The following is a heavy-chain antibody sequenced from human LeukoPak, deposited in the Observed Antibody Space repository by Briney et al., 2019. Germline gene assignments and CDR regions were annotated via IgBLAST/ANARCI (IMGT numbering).Heavy chain of an antibody. CDR3: AKDKVGEVGATAAFDI. Sequence: GGSLRLSCAASGFTFDDYAMHWVRQAPGKGLEWVSGISWNSGSIGYADSVKGRFTISRDNAKNSLYLQMNSLRAEDTALYYCAKDKVGEVGATAAFDIWGQGTMVTVSS. CDR1: GFTFDDYA. J-gene: IGHJ3*02. V-gene: IGHV3-9*01. D-gene: IGHD1-26*01. CDR2: ISWNSGSI.